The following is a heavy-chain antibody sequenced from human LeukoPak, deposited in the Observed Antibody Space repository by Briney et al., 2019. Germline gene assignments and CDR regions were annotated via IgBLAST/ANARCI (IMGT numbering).Heavy chain of an antibody. CDR1: AYTFTAYY. CDR3: ARTVGYSSGWYYFDY. D-gene: IGHD6-19*01. Sequence: GASVKISSKASAYTFTAYYMHWLGRAPGQGLQWMGWITPNSGGKNYAQKFQGRVNITRDTYISTAYMELRRLRSDHTAVYYCARTVGYSSGWYYFDYWGQGTLVTVSS. J-gene: IGHJ4*02. CDR2: ITPNSGGK. V-gene: IGHV1-2*02.